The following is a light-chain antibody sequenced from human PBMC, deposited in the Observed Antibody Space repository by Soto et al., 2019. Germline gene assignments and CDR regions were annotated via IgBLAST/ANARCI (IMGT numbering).Light chain of an antibody. Sequence: DLQMTQSPSSLSASAGDRVTITCRASQGISDYLNWYQQKPGEAPKVLIFAASTVQSGVPSRFSGSGSGTDFTLTISSLQPEDFATYYCQQSYNNPKTFGQGTKVEVK. J-gene: IGKJ1*01. CDR3: QQSYNNPKT. CDR1: QGISDY. CDR2: AAS. V-gene: IGKV1-39*01.